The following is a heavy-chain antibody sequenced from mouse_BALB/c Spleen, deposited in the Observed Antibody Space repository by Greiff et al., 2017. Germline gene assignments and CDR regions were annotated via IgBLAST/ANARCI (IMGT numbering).Heavy chain of an antibody. J-gene: IGHJ4*01. CDR1: GYAFSSSW. D-gene: IGHD1-2*01. CDR2: IYPGDGDT. V-gene: IGHV1-82*01. Sequence: QVHVKQSGPELVKPGASVKISCKASGYAFSSSWLNWVKQRPGQGLEWIGRIYPGDGDTNYNGKFKGKATLTADKSSSTAYMQLSSLTSVDSAVYFCARLGITTAGNYYAMDYWGQGTSVTVSS. CDR3: ARLGITTAGNYYAMDY.